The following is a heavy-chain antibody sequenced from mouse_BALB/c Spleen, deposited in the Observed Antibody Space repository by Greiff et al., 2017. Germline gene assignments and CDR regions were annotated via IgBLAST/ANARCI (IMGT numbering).Heavy chain of an antibody. J-gene: IGHJ1*01. CDR2: IYPGNGDT. CDR3: ARGDWYFDV. CDR1: GYTFTSYN. V-gene: IGHV1-12*01. Sequence: QVQLQQPGAELVKPGASVKMSCKASGYTFTSYNMHWVKQTPGQGLEWIGAIYPGNGDTSYNQKFKGKATLTADKSSSTAYMQLSSLTSEDSAVYYCARGDWYFDVWGAGTTVTVSS.